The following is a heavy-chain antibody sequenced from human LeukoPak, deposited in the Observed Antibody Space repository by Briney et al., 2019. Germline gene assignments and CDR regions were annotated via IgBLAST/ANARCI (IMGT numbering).Heavy chain of an antibody. D-gene: IGHD2-15*01. Sequence: PSETLSLTCAVYGGSFSGYYWSWIRQPPGKGLEWIGEINHSGSTNYNPSLKSRVTISVDTSKNQFSLKLSSVTAADTAVYYCARGRGGGRVSDYWGQGTLVTVSS. J-gene: IGHJ4*02. CDR1: GGSFSGYY. CDR2: INHSGST. V-gene: IGHV4-34*01. CDR3: ARGRGGGRVSDY.